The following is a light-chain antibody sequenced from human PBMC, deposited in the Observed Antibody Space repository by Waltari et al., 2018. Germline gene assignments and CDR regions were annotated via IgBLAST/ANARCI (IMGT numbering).Light chain of an antibody. Sequence: SFVLTQPPSVSVAPGKTAKITCGGNDIGSKNVHWYQQKPGQAPVVVVYYVTDRPSGIPVRFSGSTSGNTATLTIIRVEAGDEADYFCQVWDSSSDPVVFGGGTKLTVL. CDR3: QVWDSSSDPVV. CDR2: YVT. V-gene: IGLV3-21*04. CDR1: DIGSKN. J-gene: IGLJ3*02.